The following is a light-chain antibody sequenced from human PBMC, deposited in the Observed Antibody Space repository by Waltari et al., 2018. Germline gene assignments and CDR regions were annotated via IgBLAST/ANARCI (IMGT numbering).Light chain of an antibody. CDR2: EVS. CDR1: SSDVGGYKY. J-gene: IGLJ3*02. CDR3: SSYTSSSTLV. Sequence: QSALTQPASVSGSPGQSITISCTGTSSDVGGYKYVSWYQQYPGKAPKLMIYEVSNRPSGVSDRFSGSKSGNPASLTISGLQAEDEADYYCSSYTSSSTLVFGGGTKLTVL. V-gene: IGLV2-14*01.